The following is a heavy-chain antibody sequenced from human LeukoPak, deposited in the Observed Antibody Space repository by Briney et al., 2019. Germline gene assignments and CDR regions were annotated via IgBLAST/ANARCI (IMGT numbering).Heavy chain of an antibody. J-gene: IGHJ4*02. V-gene: IGHV3-7*03. Sequence: HSGGSLRLSCAASGFTFSSYWMSWVRQAPERGLGWVANKKQDGSERYYVDSVKGRFTISRDNAKNSLYLQMNSLRAEDTAVYYCAREMVRGLDFDYWGQGTLVTVSS. CDR1: GFTFSSYW. CDR3: AREMVRGLDFDY. D-gene: IGHD3-10*01. CDR2: KKQDGSER.